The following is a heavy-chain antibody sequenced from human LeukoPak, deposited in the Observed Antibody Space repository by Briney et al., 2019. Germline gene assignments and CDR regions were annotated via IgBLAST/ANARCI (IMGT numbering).Heavy chain of an antibody. CDR1: GGSISSYY. CDR3: ARGPYDFWSGYPIYFDY. V-gene: IGHV4-59*01. CDR2: IYYSGST. Sequence: SETLSLTCTVSGGSISSYYWSWIRQPPGKGLEWIGYIYYSGSTNYNPSLKSRVTISVDTSKNQFSLKLSSVTAADTAVYYCARGPYDFWSGYPIYFDYWGQGTLVTVSS. D-gene: IGHD3-3*01. J-gene: IGHJ4*02.